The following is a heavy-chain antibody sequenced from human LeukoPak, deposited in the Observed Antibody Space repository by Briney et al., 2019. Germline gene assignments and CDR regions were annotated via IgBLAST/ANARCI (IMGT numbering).Heavy chain of an antibody. D-gene: IGHD2-8*01. V-gene: IGHV4-34*01. J-gene: IGHJ5*01. Sequence: SETLSLTCAVYGASFNTYYWTWIRQSPDKSLEWIGEVKHDGDTNVNPSLRSRVVMSVDASKNQFSLKMTSVTAADTAIYFCARGPVALPNDRLSLFFDFWGQGTLVTVSS. CDR1: GASFNTYY. CDR3: ARGPVALPNDRLSLFFDF. CDR2: VKHDGDT.